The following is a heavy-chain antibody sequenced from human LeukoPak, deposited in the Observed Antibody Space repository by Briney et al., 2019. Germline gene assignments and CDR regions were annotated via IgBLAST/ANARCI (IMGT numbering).Heavy chain of an antibody. CDR2: ISAYNGNT. CDR3: ARDEGLWGVQQSIDY. J-gene: IGHJ4*02. CDR1: GYTFTSYG. D-gene: IGHD6-13*01. Sequence: ASVKVSCKASGYTFTSYGISWVRQAPGQGLEWMGWISAYNGNTNYAQKLQGRVTMTTDTSTSTAYMELRSLRSDDTAVYYCARDEGLWGVQQSIDYWGQRTLVTVSS. V-gene: IGHV1-18*01.